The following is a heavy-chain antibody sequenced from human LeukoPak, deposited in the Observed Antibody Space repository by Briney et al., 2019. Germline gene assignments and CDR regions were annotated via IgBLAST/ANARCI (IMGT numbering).Heavy chain of an antibody. V-gene: IGHV4-59*08. CDR3: ARLWFGELSYFDY. D-gene: IGHD3-10*01. CDR1: GGSISSYY. Sequence: PSETLSLTCTVSGGSISSYYWSWIRQPPGKGLEWIGYIYYSGSTNYNPSLKSRVTISVDTSKNQFFLKLSSVTAADTAVYYCARLWFGELSYFDYWGQGTLVTVSS. CDR2: IYYSGST. J-gene: IGHJ4*02.